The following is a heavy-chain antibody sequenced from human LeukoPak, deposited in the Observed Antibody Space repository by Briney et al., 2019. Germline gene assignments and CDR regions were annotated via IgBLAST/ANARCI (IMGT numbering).Heavy chain of an antibody. D-gene: IGHD2-8*01. Sequence: PSQTLSLTCTVSGGSISSGSYYWSWIRQPAGKGLEWIGRIYTSGSTNYNPSLKSRVTISVDTSKNQFSLKLSSVTAADTAVYYCARVDIVRYYYYMDVWGKGTTVTVSS. CDR1: GGSISSGSYY. V-gene: IGHV4-61*02. CDR3: ARVDIVRYYYYMDV. J-gene: IGHJ6*03. CDR2: IYTSGST.